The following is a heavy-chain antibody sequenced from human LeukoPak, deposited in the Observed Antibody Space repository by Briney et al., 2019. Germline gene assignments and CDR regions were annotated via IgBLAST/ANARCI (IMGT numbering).Heavy chain of an antibody. Sequence: SETLSLTCTVSGGSISSYYWSWIRQPPGKGLEWIGYIYYSGSTNYNPSLKSRVTISVDTSKNQFSLKLSSVTAADTAVYYCASTDLNYDFWSGRMDYWGQGTLVTVSS. D-gene: IGHD3-3*01. V-gene: IGHV4-59*01. CDR1: GGSISSYY. CDR2: IYYSGST. CDR3: ASTDLNYDFWSGRMDY. J-gene: IGHJ4*02.